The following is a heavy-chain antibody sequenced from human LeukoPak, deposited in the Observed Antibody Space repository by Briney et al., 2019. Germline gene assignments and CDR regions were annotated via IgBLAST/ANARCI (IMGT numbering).Heavy chain of an antibody. Sequence: GGSLRLSCAASGFTFSSYAMSWVRQAPGKGLEWVANIKQDGSEKYYVASVKGRFTISRDNAKNSLYLQMNSLRAEDTAVYYCASPSIFGELLFVYWGQGTLVTVSS. J-gene: IGHJ4*02. CDR2: IKQDGSEK. CDR3: ASPSIFGELLFVY. CDR1: GFTFSSYA. V-gene: IGHV3-7*01. D-gene: IGHD3-10*01.